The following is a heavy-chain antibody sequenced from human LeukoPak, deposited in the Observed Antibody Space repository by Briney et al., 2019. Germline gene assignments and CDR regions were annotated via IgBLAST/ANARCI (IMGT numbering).Heavy chain of an antibody. J-gene: IGHJ4*02. CDR1: GYTFTGYY. Sequence: ASVTVSCKASGYTFTGYYMHWVRQAPGQGLEWVGWINPNSGGTNYAQKFQGRVTMTRDTSISTAYMELSRLRSDDTAVYYCARGAFRIAAADYWGQGTLVTVSS. CDR3: ARGAFRIAAADY. D-gene: IGHD6-13*01. V-gene: IGHV1-2*02. CDR2: INPNSGGT.